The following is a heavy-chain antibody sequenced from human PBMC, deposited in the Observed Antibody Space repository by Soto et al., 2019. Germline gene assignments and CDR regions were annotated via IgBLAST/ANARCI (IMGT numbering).Heavy chain of an antibody. CDR3: ARAGGETDYYYGMDV. CDR2: INPSDGTT. Sequence: QVHLVQSGAEVKKPGASVKVSCKASGYAFSNYYIHWVRQAPGHGLEWMGIINPSDGTTTYTQKFQGRVTMTRDTSTSTVFMELSSLRSDDTAIYYCARAGGETDYYYGMDVWGQGTTVTVSS. D-gene: IGHD2-15*01. V-gene: IGHV1-46*01. J-gene: IGHJ6*02. CDR1: GYAFSNYY.